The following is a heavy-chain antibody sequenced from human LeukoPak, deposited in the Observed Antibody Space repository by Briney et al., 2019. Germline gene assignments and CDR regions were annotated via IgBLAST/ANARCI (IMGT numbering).Heavy chain of an antibody. CDR2: ISWNSGSI. Sequence: GRSLRLSCAASGFTFDDYAMHWVRQAPGKGLEWVSGISWNSGSIGYADSVKGRFTISRDNAKNSLYLQMNSLRAEDTALYYCAKDSDWQQLALYFDYWGQGTLVTVSS. J-gene: IGHJ4*02. CDR1: GFTFDDYA. CDR3: AKDSDWQQLALYFDY. V-gene: IGHV3-9*01. D-gene: IGHD6-13*01.